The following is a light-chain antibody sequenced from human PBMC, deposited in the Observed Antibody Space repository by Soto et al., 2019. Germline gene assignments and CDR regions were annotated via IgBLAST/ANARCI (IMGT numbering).Light chain of an antibody. Sequence: QSVLTQPPSVSGAPGQRVTISCTGSSSNIGAGYEVHWYQQLPGTGPKLLIKGYNNRPAGVPDRFSASKSGTSASLAITGLRAEDEANYYCQSYDDGLTAWVFGGGTKLTVL. J-gene: IGLJ3*02. CDR2: GYN. V-gene: IGLV1-40*01. CDR1: SSNIGAGYE. CDR3: QSYDDGLTAWV.